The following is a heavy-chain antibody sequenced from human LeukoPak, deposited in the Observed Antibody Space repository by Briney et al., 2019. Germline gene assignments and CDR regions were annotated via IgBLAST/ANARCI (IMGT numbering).Heavy chain of an antibody. J-gene: IGHJ4*02. CDR2: INPSGGST. D-gene: IGHD3-10*01. CDR1: VYTFTSYY. CDR3: ARVIKSAYYYGSGSDGYDY. Sequence: ASVKVSCKASVYTFTSYYMHWVRQAPGQGLEWMGIINPSGGSTSYAQKFQGRVTMTRDTSTSTVYMELSGLRSEDTAVYYCARVIKSAYYYGSGSDGYDYWGQGTLVTVSS. V-gene: IGHV1-46*01.